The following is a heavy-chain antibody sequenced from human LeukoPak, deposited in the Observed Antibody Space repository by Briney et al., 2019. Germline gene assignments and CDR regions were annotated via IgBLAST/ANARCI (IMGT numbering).Heavy chain of an antibody. CDR1: GHTFTSHD. V-gene: IGHV1-8*01. CDR3: TGEKDCADGICYED. J-gene: IGHJ4*02. Sequence: GASVKVSCKASGHTFTSHDINWVRQATGLGLEWLGWMSPKSGNTGYAQKFQGRVTMTRDTSISTAYMELSSLRFGDTAVYFCTGEKDCADGICYEDWGQGTLVTVSS. D-gene: IGHD2-8*01. CDR2: MSPKSGNT.